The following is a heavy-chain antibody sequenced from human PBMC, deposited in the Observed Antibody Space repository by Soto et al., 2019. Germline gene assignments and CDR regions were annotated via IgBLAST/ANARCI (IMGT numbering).Heavy chain of an antibody. Sequence: QITLKESGPTLVKPTQTLTLTCTFSGFSLSTRGVGVDWIRQPPGKALEWLALIFWDDDKRYSPSLKRRLTITKDTSKHPVVLTMTNMDPVDTATYYCAHQARTPAHYYAMDVWGQGTTVTVSS. J-gene: IGHJ6*02. CDR1: GFSLSTRGVG. CDR2: IFWDDDK. CDR3: AHQARTPAHYYAMDV. V-gene: IGHV2-5*02.